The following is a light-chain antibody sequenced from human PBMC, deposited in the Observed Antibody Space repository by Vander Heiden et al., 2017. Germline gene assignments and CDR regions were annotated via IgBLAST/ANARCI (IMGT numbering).Light chain of an antibody. J-gene: IGKJ1*01. CDR2: GAS. Sequence: EIVLTQSPGTLSLSPGERATLSCRASQSVSSSYLAWYQQKPVQAPRLLIYGASSRATGIPDRFTGSGSGTDFTLTMSSLEPEDFAVYYCQLYGSSPQTFSQGTRLEIK. V-gene: IGKV3-20*01. CDR1: QSVSSSY. CDR3: QLYGSSPQT.